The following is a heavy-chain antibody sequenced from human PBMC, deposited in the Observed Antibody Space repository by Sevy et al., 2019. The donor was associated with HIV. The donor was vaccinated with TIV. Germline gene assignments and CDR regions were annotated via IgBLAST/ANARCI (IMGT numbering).Heavy chain of an antibody. J-gene: IGHJ3*02. Sequence: SETLSLTCTVSGYSISSAYSWGWIRQPPGKGLEWIANIYHDGSTYYNPSLNSRVTISIDTSKNQFSLKLSSVTAADTAVYYCSSFGRLIIINDDTFEIWGQGTMVAVSS. CDR3: SSFGRLIIINDDTFEI. V-gene: IGHV4-38-2*02. CDR2: IYHDGST. D-gene: IGHD3-9*01. CDR1: GYSISSAYS.